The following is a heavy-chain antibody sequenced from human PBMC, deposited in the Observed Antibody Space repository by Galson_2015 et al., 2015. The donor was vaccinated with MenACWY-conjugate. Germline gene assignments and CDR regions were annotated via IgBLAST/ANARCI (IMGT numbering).Heavy chain of an antibody. J-gene: IGHJ4*02. V-gene: IGHV3-23*01. CDR3: AKGSSRSAAAGASSDY. D-gene: IGHD6-13*01. CDR1: GFIFSNYA. CDR2: ISYGGGNT. Sequence: SLRLSCAASGFIFSNYAMSWVRQAPGKGLEWVSVISYGGGNTYHADSVTGRFTMSRDNSKNTLYLQMSSLRVEDTAVYYCAKGSSRSAAAGASSDYWGQGTLVTVSS.